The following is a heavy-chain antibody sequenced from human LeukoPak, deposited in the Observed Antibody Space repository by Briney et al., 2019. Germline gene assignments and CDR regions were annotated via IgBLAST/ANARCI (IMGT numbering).Heavy chain of an antibody. Sequence: GGSLRLSCAASGFTFSNYAMSWVRQAPGKGLEWVSAISGSGSYIYYADSVKGRFTISRDNAKNSLYLQMNSLRAEDTAVYYCAIVDCSSTSCYIPPWGQGTLVTVSS. CDR2: ISGSGSYI. D-gene: IGHD2-2*01. J-gene: IGHJ5*02. CDR3: AIVDCSSTSCYIPP. CDR1: GFTFSNYA. V-gene: IGHV3-21*01.